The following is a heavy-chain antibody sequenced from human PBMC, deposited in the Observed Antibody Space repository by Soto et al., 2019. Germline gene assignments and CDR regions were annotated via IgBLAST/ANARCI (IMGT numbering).Heavy chain of an antibody. CDR3: AGAPPFINWNYVSLYYYSGMDV. D-gene: IGHD1-7*01. CDR2: INHSGST. V-gene: IGHV4-34*01. CDR1: GGSFSGYY. J-gene: IGHJ6*02. Sequence: SETLSLTCAVYGGSFSGYYWSWIRQPPGKGLEWIGEINHSGSTNYNPSLKSRVTISVDTSKNQFSLKLSSVTAADTAVYHCAGAPPFINWNYVSLYYYSGMDVWGQGTTVTVSS.